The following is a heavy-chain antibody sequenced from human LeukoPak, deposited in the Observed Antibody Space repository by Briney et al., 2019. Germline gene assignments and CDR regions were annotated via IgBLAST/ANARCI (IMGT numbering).Heavy chain of an antibody. Sequence: PSETLSLTCSVSGGSITVYYWNWIRQSPGKGLEWIGSISYSGSTNYNPSLKSRVTISVDTSKNQFSLKLSSVTAADTAVYYCARTPYYGGNIHFDYWGQGTLVTVSS. D-gene: IGHD2-21*01. CDR1: GGSITVYY. CDR3: ARTPYYGGNIHFDY. V-gene: IGHV4-59*08. CDR2: ISYSGST. J-gene: IGHJ4*02.